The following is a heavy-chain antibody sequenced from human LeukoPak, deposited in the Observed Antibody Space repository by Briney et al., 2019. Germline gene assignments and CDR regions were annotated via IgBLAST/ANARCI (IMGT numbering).Heavy chain of an antibody. D-gene: IGHD6-13*01. V-gene: IGHV1-69*05. CDR2: IIPIFGTA. CDR3: AWVRVYLRFHMDV. CDR1: GGTFSSYA. J-gene: IGHJ6*03. Sequence: SVKVSCKASGGTFSSYAISWVRQAPGQGLEWMGRIIPIFGTANYAQKFQGRVTITTDESTSTAYMELSSLRSEDTAVYYCAWVRVYLRFHMDVWGKGTTVTVSS.